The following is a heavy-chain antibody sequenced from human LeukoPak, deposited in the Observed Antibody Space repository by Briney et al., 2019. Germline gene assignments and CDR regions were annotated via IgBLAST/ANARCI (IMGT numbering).Heavy chain of an antibody. J-gene: IGHJ4*02. CDR3: ARSFSGTGIFRY. D-gene: IGHD3-10*01. V-gene: IGHV4-34*01. CDR2: INHSGST. CDR1: GGSFSGYY. Sequence: SETLSLTCAVYGGSFSGYYWSWIRQPPGKGLEWIGEINHSGSTNYNPSLKSRVTISVDTSKNQFSLKLSSVTAADTAVYYCARSFSGTGIFRYWGQGTLVTVSS.